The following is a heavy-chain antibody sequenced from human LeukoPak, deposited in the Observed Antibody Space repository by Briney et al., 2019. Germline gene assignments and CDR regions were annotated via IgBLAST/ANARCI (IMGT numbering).Heavy chain of an antibody. Sequence: NPSETLSLTCTVSGGSISSYYWSWIRQPAGKGLEWIGRIYTSGSTNYNPSLKSRVTISVDTSKNQFSLKLSSVTAADTAVYYCASEDGYNWVRAFDIWGQGTMVTVSS. CDR2: IYTSGST. CDR3: ASEDGYNWVRAFDI. CDR1: GGSISSYY. V-gene: IGHV4-4*07. D-gene: IGHD5-24*01. J-gene: IGHJ3*02.